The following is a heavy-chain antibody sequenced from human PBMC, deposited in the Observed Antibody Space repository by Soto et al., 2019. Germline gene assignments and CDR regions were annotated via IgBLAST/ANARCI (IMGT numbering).Heavy chain of an antibody. V-gene: IGHV3-9*01. Sequence: GGSLRLSCAASGFTFDDYGMHWVRQAPGKGLEWVSGISWNSGTRGYADSVKGRFTISRDNAKNSLYLQMNSLRAEDTALYYCAKAGYSSGLDAFDIWGQGTMVTGSS. CDR3: AKAGYSSGLDAFDI. J-gene: IGHJ3*02. D-gene: IGHD6-19*01. CDR2: ISWNSGTR. CDR1: GFTFDDYG.